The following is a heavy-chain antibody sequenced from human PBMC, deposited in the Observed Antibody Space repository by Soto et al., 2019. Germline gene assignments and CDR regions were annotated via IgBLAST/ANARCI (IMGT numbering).Heavy chain of an antibody. Sequence: QITLTESGPPLVKPTQTLTLTCTFSGFSLTTSGVGVGWIRQPPGKALEWLTLVSWDDNKRYGPSLESRLPISKDTSKNQVVLTMTNMDPVDTATYYCAHGRIASDPSSYYFDLWGRGTLVTVSS. D-gene: IGHD6-13*01. J-gene: IGHJ2*01. CDR1: GFSLTTSGVG. CDR3: AHGRIASDPSSYYFDL. CDR2: VSWDDNK. V-gene: IGHV2-5*05.